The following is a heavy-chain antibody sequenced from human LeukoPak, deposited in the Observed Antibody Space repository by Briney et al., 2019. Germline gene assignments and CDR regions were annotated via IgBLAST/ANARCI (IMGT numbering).Heavy chain of an antibody. J-gene: IGHJ4*02. CDR2: MNPNSGNT. V-gene: IGHV1-8*01. Sequence: ASVKVSCKASGYTFTSYDINWVRQATGQGLEWMGWMNPNSGNTGYAQKFQGRVTITADESTSTAYMELSSLRSEDTAVYYCARTIDSSGWYGYYWGQGTLVTVSS. D-gene: IGHD6-19*01. CDR1: GYTFTSYD. CDR3: ARTIDSSGWYGYY.